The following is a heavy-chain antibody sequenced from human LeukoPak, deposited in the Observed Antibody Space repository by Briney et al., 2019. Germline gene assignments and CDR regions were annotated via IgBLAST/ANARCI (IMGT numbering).Heavy chain of an antibody. Sequence: GASVKVSCKASGGTFISYAISWVRQAPGQGLEWMGGIILIFGTANYAQKFQGRVTVTTDESTSTAYMELSSLRSEDTAVYYCARGDHSYYDSSGYYYPGSFDYWGQGTLVTVSS. J-gene: IGHJ4*02. D-gene: IGHD3-22*01. CDR3: ARGDHSYYDSSGYYYPGSFDY. V-gene: IGHV1-69*05. CDR1: GGTFISYA. CDR2: IILIFGTA.